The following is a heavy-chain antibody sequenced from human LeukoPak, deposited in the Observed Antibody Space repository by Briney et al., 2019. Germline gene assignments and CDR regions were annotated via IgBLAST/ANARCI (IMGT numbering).Heavy chain of an antibody. Sequence: SQTLSLTCAISGDSFSSNTVAWGWLRQSQSRGIEWLGRTYLRSKLYYEYARSVKDLITNKAEKCKNKYDRELNYVTPEDTAVYYCTRGAAMTGSDYWGQGTLVTVSS. V-gene: IGHV6-1*01. D-gene: IGHD3-9*01. CDR3: TRGAAMTGSDY. J-gene: IGHJ4*02. CDR2: TYLRSKLYY. CDR1: GDSFSSNTVA.